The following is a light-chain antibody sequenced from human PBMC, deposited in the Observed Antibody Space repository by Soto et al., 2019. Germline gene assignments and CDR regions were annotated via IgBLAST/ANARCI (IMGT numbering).Light chain of an antibody. V-gene: IGKV1-39*01. CDR2: GAS. J-gene: IGKJ4*01. CDR1: QRIDKY. Sequence: DIQMTQSPTSLSASVGDTVTITCRASQRIDKYLNWYQQKPGKAPKVLIFGASSLHTGVPSRFSGSGYGTDFTLTISSLQLEDFAIYFCQQSFLTPFTFGGGSKVEIK. CDR3: QQSFLTPFT.